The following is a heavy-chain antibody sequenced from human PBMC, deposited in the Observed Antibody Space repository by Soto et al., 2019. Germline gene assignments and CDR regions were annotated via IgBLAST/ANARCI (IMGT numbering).Heavy chain of an antibody. CDR2: INPSSGSP. V-gene: IGHV1-46*01. Sequence: QVQLVQSGAEVKKPGASVKVSCRTSGYTFSRYYMHWVRQAPGQGLEWMGIINPSSGSPNYAQKFPGRLTVARDKSTSTVDMELNGLTSEDTAMYYCARGVVVKVYEMGGPDYWGQGTLVTVSS. J-gene: IGHJ4*02. CDR1: GYTFSRYY. D-gene: IGHD2-8*01. CDR3: ARGVVVKVYEMGGPDY.